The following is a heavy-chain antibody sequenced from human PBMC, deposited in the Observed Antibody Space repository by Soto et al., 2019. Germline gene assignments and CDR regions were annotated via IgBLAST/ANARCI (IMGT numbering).Heavy chain of an antibody. D-gene: IGHD4-17*01. J-gene: IGHJ3*02. CDR2: IIPIFGTA. V-gene: IGHV1-69*01. Sequence: QVQLVQSGAEVNKPGSSVKVSCKASGGTFSIYAISWVRQAPGQGLEWMGGIIPIFGTANYALKLQGRVTITADESTSTAYIELSSLRSEDTAVYYFVRGHRVRRTVLPNDAFYIGGQGTMVTVSS. CDR1: GGTFSIYA. CDR3: VRGHRVRRTVLPNDAFYI.